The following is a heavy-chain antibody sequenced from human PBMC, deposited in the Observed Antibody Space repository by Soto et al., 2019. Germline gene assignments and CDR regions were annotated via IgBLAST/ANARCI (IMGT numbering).Heavy chain of an antibody. CDR3: ARVGRHVDTAMAAYYYGMDV. V-gene: IGHV1-69*06. CDR2: IIPIFGTA. J-gene: IGHJ6*02. D-gene: IGHD5-18*01. Sequence: SVKVSCKASGGAFSSYAISWVRQAPGQGLEWMGGIIPIFGTANYAQKFQGRVTITADKSTSTAYMELSSLRSEDTAVYYCARVGRHVDTAMAAYYYGMDVWGQGTTVTVSS. CDR1: GGAFSSYA.